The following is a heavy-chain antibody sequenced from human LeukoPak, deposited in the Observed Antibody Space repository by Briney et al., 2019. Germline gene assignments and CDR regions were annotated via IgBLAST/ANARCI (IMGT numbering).Heavy chain of an antibody. CDR2: IIPIFGTA. CDR1: GGAFSSYA. Sequence: SVKVSCKASGGAFSSYAISWVRQAPGQGLEWMGRIIPIFGTANYAQKFQGRVTITTDESTSTAYMELSSLRSEDTAVYYCARSRSSGWYLWDYWGQGTLVTVSS. D-gene: IGHD6-19*01. CDR3: ARSRSSGWYLWDY. J-gene: IGHJ4*02. V-gene: IGHV1-69*05.